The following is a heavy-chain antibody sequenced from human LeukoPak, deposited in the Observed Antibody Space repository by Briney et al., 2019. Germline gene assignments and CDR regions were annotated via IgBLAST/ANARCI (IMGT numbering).Heavy chain of an antibody. CDR3: ASSRDGFDY. Sequence: NPSETLSLTCTDSGGSISRYYWSWIRQPPGKGLEWIGYIYYSGSTNYNPSLKSRVTISVDTSKNQFSLKLSSVTAADTAVYYCASSRDGFDYWGQGTLVTVSS. CDR1: GGSISRYY. D-gene: IGHD5-24*01. V-gene: IGHV4-59*01. CDR2: IYYSGST. J-gene: IGHJ4*02.